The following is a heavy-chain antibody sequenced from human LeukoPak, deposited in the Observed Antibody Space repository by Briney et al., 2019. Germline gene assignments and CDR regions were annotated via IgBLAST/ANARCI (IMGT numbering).Heavy chain of an antibody. CDR2: ITGTGRTK. CDR3: VLGAQGLDP. J-gene: IGHJ5*02. V-gene: IGHV3-11*01. Sequence: KTGGSLRLSCAASGFTFSDYYMSWIRQSPGKGLEWGSSITGTGRTKYYADFVEGRFAVSRDNAKNSLFRQMNNLRADDTAVYYCVLGAQGLDPWGQGTLVTVSS. D-gene: IGHD1-26*01. CDR1: GFTFSDYY.